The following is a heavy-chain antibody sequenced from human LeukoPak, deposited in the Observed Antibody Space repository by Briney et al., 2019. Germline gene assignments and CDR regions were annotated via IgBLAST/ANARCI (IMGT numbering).Heavy chain of an antibody. D-gene: IGHD2-21*01. CDR2: IYYSGST. J-gene: IGHJ4*02. V-gene: IGHV4-39*01. CDR1: GGSISSSSYY. Sequence: SETLSLTCTVSGGSISSSSYYWGWIRQPPGKGLEWIGSIYYSGSTYYNPSLKSRATISVDTSKNQFSLKLSSVTAADTAVYYCARGPFVVIAYWGQGTPVTVSS. CDR3: ARGPFVVIAY.